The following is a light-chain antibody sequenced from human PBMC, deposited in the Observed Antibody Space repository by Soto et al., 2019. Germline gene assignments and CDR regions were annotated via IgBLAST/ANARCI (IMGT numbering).Light chain of an antibody. J-gene: IGLJ3*02. V-gene: IGLV2-11*01. CDR1: SNHVGGYNY. Sequence: QSVLTQPRSVSGSPGQSVTISCTGTSNHVGGYNYVSWYQQHPGKAPKLMIYDVSKRPSGVPDRFSGSKSGNTASLTISGLQAEDEAHYYCCSSAGSYTSVFGGGTKLTVL. CDR3: CSSAGSYTSV. CDR2: DVS.